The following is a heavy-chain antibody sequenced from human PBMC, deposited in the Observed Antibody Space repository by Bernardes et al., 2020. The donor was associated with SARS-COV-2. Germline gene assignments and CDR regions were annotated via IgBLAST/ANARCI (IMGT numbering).Heavy chain of an antibody. CDR3: ARHGLSAIERLPRGGFDY. V-gene: IGHV4-34*01. Sequence: SETLSLTCAVYGGSFSGYYWSWIRQPPGKGLEWIGEINHSGSTNYNPSLKSRVTISVDTSKNQFSLKLSSVTAADTAVYYCARHGLSAIERLPRGGFDYWGQGTLVTVSS. D-gene: IGHD5-18*01. CDR1: GGSFSGYY. CDR2: INHSGST. J-gene: IGHJ4*02.